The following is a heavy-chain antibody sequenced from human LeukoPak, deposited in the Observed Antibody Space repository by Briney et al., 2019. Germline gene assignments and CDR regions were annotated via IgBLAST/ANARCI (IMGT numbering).Heavy chain of an antibody. CDR2: ISYSGST. V-gene: IGHV4-59*01. J-gene: IGHJ4*02. CDR3: ARSQGAYFDY. Sequence: SETLSPTCTVSGDSISRYYWSWIRQPPGKGPECIGYISYSGSTNYNPSLKSRVTISLDTSKNHFSLKLTSVTAADTAVFYCARSQGAYFDYWGQGILVTVSS. CDR1: GDSISRYY.